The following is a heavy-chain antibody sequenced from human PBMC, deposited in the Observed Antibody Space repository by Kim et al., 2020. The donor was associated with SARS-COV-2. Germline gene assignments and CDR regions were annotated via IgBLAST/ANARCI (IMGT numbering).Heavy chain of an antibody. D-gene: IGHD3-22*01. CDR1: GGSVSSGSYY. CDR2: IYYSGST. V-gene: IGHV4-61*01. J-gene: IGHJ6*03. CDR3: ARDPYYYDSSRRWGYMDV. Sequence: SETLSLTCTVSGGSVSSGSYYWSWIRQPPGKGLEWIGYIYYSGSTNYNPSLKSRVTISVDTSKNQFSLKLSSVTAADTAVYYCARDPYYYDSSRRWGYMDVWGKGTTVTVSS.